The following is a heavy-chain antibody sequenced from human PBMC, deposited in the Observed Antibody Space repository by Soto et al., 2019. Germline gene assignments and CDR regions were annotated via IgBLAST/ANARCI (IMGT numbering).Heavy chain of an antibody. CDR1: GGSISTDDHY. V-gene: IGHV4-30-4*01. CDR3: ASLRSRWNIDY. CDR2: IYYTGST. D-gene: IGHD6-13*01. J-gene: IGHJ4*02. Sequence: QVQLQESGPGLVKPSQTLSLTCTVSGGSISTDDHYWSWIRQPPGKGLEWIGYIYYTGSTHYNPSLKSRLCTSQDTSKNQLSLQLTSVTAADTAVYYCASLRSRWNIDYWGQGTLVTVSS.